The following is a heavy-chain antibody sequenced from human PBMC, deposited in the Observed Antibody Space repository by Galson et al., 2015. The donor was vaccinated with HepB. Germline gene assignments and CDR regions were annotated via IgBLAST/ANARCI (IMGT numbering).Heavy chain of an antibody. CDR2: ISPTGEST. D-gene: IGHD6-19*01. V-gene: IGHV3-23*01. J-gene: IGHJ3*01. CDR3: VKRGSNGWGAFDG. Sequence: SLRLSCATSGFTFTSYAMNWVRQAPGKGLEWVSTISPTGESTFYTDSVKGRFTIFRDTSKTTLYLQMSSLRADDTAVYYCVKRGSNGWGAFDGWGQGTLVTVFS. CDR1: GFTFTSYA.